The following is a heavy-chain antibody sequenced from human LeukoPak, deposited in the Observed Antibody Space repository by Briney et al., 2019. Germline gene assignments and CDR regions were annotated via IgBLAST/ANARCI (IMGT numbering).Heavy chain of an antibody. D-gene: IGHD3-22*01. Sequence: GGSLSLSCAASGFTFSSAAMTWVRQAPAKGLEWVSTITGSDDRTYYVDSVKGRFTISRDYSKNTLHLQMNSLRVEDTSIYYCAKGPLLGSGYHPDYWGQGTLVTVSS. CDR2: ITGSDDRT. CDR1: GFTFSSAA. V-gene: IGHV3-23*01. J-gene: IGHJ4*02. CDR3: AKGPLLGSGYHPDY.